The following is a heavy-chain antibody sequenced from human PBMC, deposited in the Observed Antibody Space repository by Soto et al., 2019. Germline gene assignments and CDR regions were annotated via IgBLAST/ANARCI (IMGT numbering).Heavy chain of an antibody. CDR2: MSYDGSND. CDR1: GFTFSPYS. V-gene: IGHV3-30-3*01. J-gene: IGHJ4*02. CDR3: ARDVLAAPGPYHFDY. Sequence: QVQLVESGGGVVQPGRSLRLSCAASGFTFSPYSMHWVRQAPGKGLEWVAVMSYDGSNDYYADSVKGRFTISRDNSKNTLFLQMNSLRPEDTAVYYCARDVLAAPGPYHFDYWGQGTLVTVSS. D-gene: IGHD6-13*01.